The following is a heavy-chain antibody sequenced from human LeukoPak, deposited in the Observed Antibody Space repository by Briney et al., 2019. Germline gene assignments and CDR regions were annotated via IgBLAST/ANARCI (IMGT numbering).Heavy chain of an antibody. Sequence: ASVKVSCKASGYTFTAYYLHWVRQAPGQGLEWMGWINPNSGGTNYAQKFKGWVTLTRDTSINTTYMELSRLASDVTAVYFCARGTPGSYLGYWGQGTLVTVST. CDR2: INPNSGGT. D-gene: IGHD3-16*02. CDR3: ARGTPGSYLGY. CDR1: GYTFTAYY. J-gene: IGHJ4*02. V-gene: IGHV1-2*04.